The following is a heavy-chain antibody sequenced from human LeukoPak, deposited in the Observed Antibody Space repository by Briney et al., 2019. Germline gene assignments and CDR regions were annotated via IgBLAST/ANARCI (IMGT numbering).Heavy chain of an antibody. CDR1: GGTFSSYA. Sequence: SVKVSCKASGGTFSSYAISWVRQAPGQGLEWMGRIIPTFGTANYAQKLQGRVTITPAESTGTAYRELSSLRSEDTAVYYCARDVLPPYYYGSGSYRADWFDPWGQGTLVTVSS. CDR2: IIPTFGTA. CDR3: ARDVLPPYYYGSGSYRADWFDP. V-gene: IGHV1-69*13. D-gene: IGHD3-10*01. J-gene: IGHJ5*02.